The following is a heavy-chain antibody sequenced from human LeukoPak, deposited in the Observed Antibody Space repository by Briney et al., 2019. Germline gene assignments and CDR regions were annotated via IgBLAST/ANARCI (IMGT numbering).Heavy chain of an antibody. Sequence: ASVKVSCKTAGYTFTSYGINWVRQAPGQGLEWMGWISAYNGNTNYAQKVQGRVTMTTDTSTSTAYMELRSLRSDDTAVYYCARDGEASTRVYNFWGQGTLVTVSS. D-gene: IGHD3-10*01. CDR1: GYTFTSYG. CDR3: ARDGEASTRVYNF. V-gene: IGHV1-18*01. J-gene: IGHJ4*02. CDR2: ISAYNGNT.